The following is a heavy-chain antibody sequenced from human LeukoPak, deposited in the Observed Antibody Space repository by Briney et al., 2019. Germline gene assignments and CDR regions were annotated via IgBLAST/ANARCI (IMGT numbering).Heavy chain of an antibody. J-gene: IGHJ6*02. D-gene: IGHD2-2*01. CDR1: GFTVSSNY. Sequence: GGSLRLSCAASGFTVSSNYMSWDRQTPGKGLEWVSVIYSGGSTYYADSVKGRFTISRDNSKNTLYLQMNSLRAEDTAVYYCARDRRYCSSTSCYYPYYYGMDVWGQGTTVTVSS. V-gene: IGHV3-53*01. CDR3: ARDRRYCSSTSCYYPYYYGMDV. CDR2: IYSGGST.